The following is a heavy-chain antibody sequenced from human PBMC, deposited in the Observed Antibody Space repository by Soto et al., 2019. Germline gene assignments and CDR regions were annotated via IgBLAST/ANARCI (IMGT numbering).Heavy chain of an antibody. CDR2: IYSGGST. J-gene: IGHJ4*02. Sequence: GGSLRLSCAASGFTVSSSNMRWVRQAPGKGLEWVSLIYSGGSTYYADSVKGRFTISRDNSKNTLFLQMNSVRADDTAMYYCARESSSGNSYFDYWGRGTLVTSPQ. D-gene: IGHD1-26*01. V-gene: IGHV3-66*01. CDR3: ARESSSGNSYFDY. CDR1: GFTVSSSN.